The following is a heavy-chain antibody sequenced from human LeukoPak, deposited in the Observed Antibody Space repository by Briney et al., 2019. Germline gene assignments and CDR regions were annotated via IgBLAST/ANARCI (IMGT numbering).Heavy chain of an antibody. CDR2: VYYSGIT. CDR1: GASTRGNN. J-gene: IGHJ4*01. Sequence: PSKTLPFTSTVPGASTRGNNWSWIGQPPGKGLNGFGRVYYSGITYYNPSVKSRATIAVDTSKDQFSLKLTSLTAADTAVYFCARQPNLVVVMVPAPSHFDSWGRGSLVTVSS. D-gene: IGHD2-15*01. CDR3: ARQPNLVVVMVPAPSHFDS. V-gene: IGHV4-39*01.